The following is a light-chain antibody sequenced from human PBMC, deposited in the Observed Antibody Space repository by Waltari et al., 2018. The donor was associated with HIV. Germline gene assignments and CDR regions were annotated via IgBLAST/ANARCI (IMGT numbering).Light chain of an antibody. CDR2: ATN. V-gene: IGLV1-44*01. Sequence: QSVLTQPPSASGTPGQRVTISCSGGSSNIGANIVNWYHLHPGRAPPPLIYATNQRPSGVPDRFSGSKSGTSASLAISGLQSEDEGDYYCATWDNGLNGRHVFGTGTQVTV. CDR3: ATWDNGLNGRHV. CDR1: SSNIGANI. J-gene: IGLJ1*01.